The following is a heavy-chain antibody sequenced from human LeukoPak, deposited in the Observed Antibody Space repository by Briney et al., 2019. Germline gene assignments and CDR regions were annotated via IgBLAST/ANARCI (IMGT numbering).Heavy chain of an antibody. D-gene: IGHD3-22*01. CDR3: ARVYVSSGYSAFDI. Sequence: SETLSLTCTVSGGSISSYYWSWIRQPPGKGLEWIGYIYYSGRKKYNPSLKSRVTISVETSKNQFSLKLSSVTAADTAVYYCARVYVSSGYSAFDIWGQGTMVTVSS. V-gene: IGHV4-59*01. CDR1: GGSISSYY. CDR2: IYYSGRK. J-gene: IGHJ3*02.